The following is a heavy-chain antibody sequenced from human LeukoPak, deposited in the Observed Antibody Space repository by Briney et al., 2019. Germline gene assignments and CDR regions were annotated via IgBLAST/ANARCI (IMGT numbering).Heavy chain of an antibody. J-gene: IGHJ4*02. CDR2: INPNSGGA. CDR1: GYTFTDYY. Sequence: ASVKVSCKASGYTFTDYYMHWVRQAPGQGLEWMGWINPNSGGANFAQKFQGRVTMTRDTSISTAYMELSRLRSDDTAVYYCARDQGATTFGFDYWGQGTPVTVSP. D-gene: IGHD1-26*01. V-gene: IGHV1-2*02. CDR3: ARDQGATTFGFDY.